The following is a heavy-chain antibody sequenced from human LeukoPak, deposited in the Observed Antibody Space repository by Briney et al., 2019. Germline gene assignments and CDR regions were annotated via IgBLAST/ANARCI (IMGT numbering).Heavy chain of an antibody. D-gene: IGHD2-21*02. CDR1: GGSISSYY. J-gene: IGHJ4*02. V-gene: IGHV4-4*07. CDR3: ARVTSTSSFDY. Sequence: SETLSLTCPVAGGSISSYYWGWIRQPAGKGLEWIVGIYNSGSTNYNPSLKSRVTMSVDTSKNQFSLKLSSVTAADTAVYYCARVTSTSSFDYWGQGTLVTVSS. CDR2: IYNSGST.